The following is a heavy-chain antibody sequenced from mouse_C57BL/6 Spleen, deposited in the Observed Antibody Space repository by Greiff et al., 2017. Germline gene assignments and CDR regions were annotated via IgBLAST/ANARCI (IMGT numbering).Heavy chain of an antibody. Sequence: QVQLKQSGAELARPGASVKMSCKASGYTFTSYTMHWVKQRPGQGLEWIGYINPSSGYTKYNQKFKDKATLTADKSSSTAYMQLSSLAEEDSAVYYCAKCDYGAWFAYWGQGTLVTVSA. CDR2: INPSSGYT. V-gene: IGHV1-4*01. J-gene: IGHJ3*01. D-gene: IGHD2-4*01. CDR1: GYTFTSYT. CDR3: AKCDYGAWFAY.